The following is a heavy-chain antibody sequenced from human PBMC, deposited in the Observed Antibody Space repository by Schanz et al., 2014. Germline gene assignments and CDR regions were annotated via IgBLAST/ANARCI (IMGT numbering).Heavy chain of an antibody. CDR3: VRQLLWFGESGVDT. Sequence: QLQLQESGPGLVKPSETLSLTCTVSGGSISSYYWSWIRQPPGKGLEWIGYIYYSGDTNYNPSLKSRVTISVDTSKNQFSLRLNSVTASDTAVYYCVRQLLWFGESGVDTWGQGTLVVVSS. CDR1: GGSISSYY. V-gene: IGHV4-59*08. D-gene: IGHD3-10*01. J-gene: IGHJ5*02. CDR2: IYYSGDT.